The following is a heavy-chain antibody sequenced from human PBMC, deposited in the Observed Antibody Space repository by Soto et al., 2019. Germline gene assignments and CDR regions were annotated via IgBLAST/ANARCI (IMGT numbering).Heavy chain of an antibody. CDR3: AGDEGWVELRSGRAFDI. V-gene: IGHV1-18*01. J-gene: IGHJ3*02. D-gene: IGHD1-7*01. Sequence: QVQLLQSGAEVKKPGASVKVSCKAPGYTFTSYGISWVRQAPGQGREWMGWIRAYNGNTNYAQKLQGRVTKTTDTATNTAYMELRSLRCDDTAVYYCAGDEGWVELRSGRAFDIWGQGTMVTVSS. CDR1: GYTFTSYG. CDR2: IRAYNGNT.